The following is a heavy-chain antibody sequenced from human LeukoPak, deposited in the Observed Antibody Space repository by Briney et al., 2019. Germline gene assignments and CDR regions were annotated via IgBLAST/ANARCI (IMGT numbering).Heavy chain of an antibody. D-gene: IGHD5-24*01. V-gene: IGHV3-21*01. CDR3: ARCRNGYRNDVFDI. CDR1: GFSFSNYG. Sequence: GGSLRLSCAASGFSFSNYGMNWVRQAPGKGLEWVSLISRSSSYIYYADSVKGRFTIYRDNAKNSLYLQMNSLSAEDTAVFSCARCRNGYRNDVFDIWGQGTMVSVSS. CDR2: ISRSSSYI. J-gene: IGHJ3*02.